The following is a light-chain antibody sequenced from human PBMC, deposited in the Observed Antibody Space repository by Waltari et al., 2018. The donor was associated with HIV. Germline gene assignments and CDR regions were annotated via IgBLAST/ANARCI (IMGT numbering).Light chain of an antibody. J-gene: IGLJ1*01. CDR2: TNN. V-gene: IGLV1-44*01. CDR3: AAWDDTLNGYV. Sequence: QSVFTQSPSASGTPGQRVTISCSGSRSNIGSNTVNWYQQLPGTAPKLLNYTNNQRPSGVPDRFAGSKAGTSASLDISGLQSEDEADDYCAAWDDTLNGYVFGFGTKVTVL. CDR1: RSNIGSNT.